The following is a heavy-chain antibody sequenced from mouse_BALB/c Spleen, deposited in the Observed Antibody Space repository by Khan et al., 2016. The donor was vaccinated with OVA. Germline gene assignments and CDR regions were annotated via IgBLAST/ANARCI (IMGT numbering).Heavy chain of an antibody. D-gene: IGHD2-14*01. CDR2: INPSNGYT. Sequence: QVQLKESGAELARPGASVKMSCKASGYTFISYTIHWIKKRPGQGLEWIGYINPSNGYTNYNQKFKDKATLTTDKSSTTAYLQLSSLTSDDSAVYNCVARGAYHRNDGWFAYWGQGTLVTVSA. CDR3: VARGAYHRNDGWFAY. CDR1: GYTFISYT. J-gene: IGHJ3*01. V-gene: IGHV1-4*01.